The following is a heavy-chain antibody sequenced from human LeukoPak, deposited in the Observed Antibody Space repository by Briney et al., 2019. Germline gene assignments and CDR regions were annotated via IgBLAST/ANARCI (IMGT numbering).Heavy chain of an antibody. D-gene: IGHD3-9*01. CDR1: GGTFSSYA. Sequence: SVRVSCKASGGTFSSYAISWVRQAPGQGLEWMGGIIPIFGTANYAQKFQGRVTITADKSTSTAYMELSSLRSEDTAVYYCARGLTLRYFDWLYYWGQGTLVTVSS. V-gene: IGHV1-69*06. CDR2: IIPIFGTA. J-gene: IGHJ4*02. CDR3: ARGLTLRYFDWLYY.